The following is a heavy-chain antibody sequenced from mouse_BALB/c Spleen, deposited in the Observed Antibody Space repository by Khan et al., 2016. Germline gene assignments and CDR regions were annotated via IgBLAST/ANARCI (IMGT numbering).Heavy chain of an antibody. CDR2: INPSTGYT. J-gene: IGHJ4*01. Sequence: QVRLQQSGAELAKPGASVKMSCKASGYTFTDYWMHWIKQRPGQGLEWIGYINPSTGYTDYNQRFKAKDTLTADKSYSPAYMQLSSLTSETSAVYDVAKSRRFTMDYWGQGTSVTVSS. D-gene: IGHD1-1*01. V-gene: IGHV1-7*01. CDR3: AKSRRFTMDY. CDR1: GYTFTDYW.